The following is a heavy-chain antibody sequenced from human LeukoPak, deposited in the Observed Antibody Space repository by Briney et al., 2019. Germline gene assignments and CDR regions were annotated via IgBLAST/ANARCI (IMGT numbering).Heavy chain of an antibody. J-gene: IGHJ4*02. V-gene: IGHV1-2*02. D-gene: IGHD2-15*01. CDR2: INPNSGGT. Sequence: GAAVKVSCKASGYTFTAYYLHWVRQAPGQGLEWMGWINPNSGGTNYARKFQGRVTMIRDTSISTVYMELSRLRSDDTAMYYCARGDIYWDYWGQGTQVSVSS. CDR1: GYTFTAYY. CDR3: ARGDIYWDY.